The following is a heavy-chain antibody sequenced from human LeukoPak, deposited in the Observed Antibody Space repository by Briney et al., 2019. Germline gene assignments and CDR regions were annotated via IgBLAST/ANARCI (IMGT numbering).Heavy chain of an antibody. CDR1: GFTFSSYS. V-gene: IGHV3-21*01. Sequence: GGSLRLSCAASGFTFSSYSMNWVRQAPGKGLEWVLSISSSSSYIYYADSVKGRFTISRDNAKNSLYLQMNSLRAEDTAVYYCARDQRSSGWHFDYWGQGTLVTVSS. J-gene: IGHJ4*02. CDR2: ISSSSSYI. D-gene: IGHD6-19*01. CDR3: ARDQRSSGWHFDY.